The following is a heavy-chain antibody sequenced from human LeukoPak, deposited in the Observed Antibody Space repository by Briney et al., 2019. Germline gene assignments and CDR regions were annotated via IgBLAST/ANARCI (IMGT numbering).Heavy chain of an antibody. J-gene: IGHJ4*02. CDR2: ISGSGGST. D-gene: IGHD5-12*01. V-gene: IGHV3-23*01. CDR3: ANWPPRGYSGYDRGDDY. CDR1: GFTFSSYS. Sequence: PGGSLRLSCAASGFTFSSYSMNWVRQAPGKGLEWVSAISGSGGSTYYADSVKGRFTISRDNSKNTLYLQMNSLRAEDTAVYYCANWPPRGYSGYDRGDDYWGQGTLVTVSS.